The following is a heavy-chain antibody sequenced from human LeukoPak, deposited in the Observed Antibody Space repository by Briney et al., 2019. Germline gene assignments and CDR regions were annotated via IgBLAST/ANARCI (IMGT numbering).Heavy chain of an antibody. J-gene: IGHJ4*02. CDR1: GGSITSYY. V-gene: IGHV4-59*13. CDR3: ARSQGKNDWSYFDS. D-gene: IGHD3-9*01. Sequence: SETLSLTCTVSGGSITSYYWAWLRQPPGKGLEWIGYIYYSGYSNYNPSLKSRVSMSVDTSKNQFSLKLGSVTAADTAVFYCARSQGKNDWSYFDSWGQGTLVTVSS. CDR2: IYYSGYS.